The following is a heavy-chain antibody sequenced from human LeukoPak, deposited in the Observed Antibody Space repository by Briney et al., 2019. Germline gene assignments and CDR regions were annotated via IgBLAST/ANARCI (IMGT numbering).Heavy chain of an antibody. CDR2: VASDGSFK. CDR3: ARDTSWSPFY. CDR1: GFTFDYYS. J-gene: IGHJ4*02. Sequence: GGSLRLSCAASGFTFDYYSFYWVRQAPGKGLEWVAHVASDGSFKWYADSVKGRFTISRDTSRNTIFLQMNSLGPDDTAKYYCARDTSWSPFYWGQGTLVTVSS. V-gene: IGHV3-30*04. D-gene: IGHD6-13*01.